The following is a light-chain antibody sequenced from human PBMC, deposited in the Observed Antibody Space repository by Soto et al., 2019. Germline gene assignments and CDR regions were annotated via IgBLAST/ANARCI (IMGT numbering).Light chain of an antibody. Sequence: IVLTQSPGTLSLSPGERATLSYRASQTVYHGYLAWYQQKPGQAPRLLIYGASSRATGIPDRFSGSESGTDFTLTISRLEPEDFAVYYCQQYVSSPRTFAQGTKVDI. CDR2: GAS. J-gene: IGKJ1*01. CDR3: QQYVSSPRT. CDR1: QTVYHGY. V-gene: IGKV3-20*01.